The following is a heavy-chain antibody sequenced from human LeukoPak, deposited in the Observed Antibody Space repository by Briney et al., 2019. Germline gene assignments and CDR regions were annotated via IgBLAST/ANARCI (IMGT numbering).Heavy chain of an antibody. CDR2: IRVYNGNT. J-gene: IGHJ5*02. V-gene: IGHV1-18*01. CDR3: ARYSPIDCSTSPPCPYNWFDP. CDR1: GYTFTSYG. Sequence: ASVKVSCKTSGYTFTSYGISWVRQAPGQGLEWMGWIRVYNGNTYYVEKFKDRVTMTTDTSTSTAYMELRSLRSDDTAVYYCARYSPIDCSTSPPCPYNWFDPWGQGTLVTVSS. D-gene: IGHD2-2*01.